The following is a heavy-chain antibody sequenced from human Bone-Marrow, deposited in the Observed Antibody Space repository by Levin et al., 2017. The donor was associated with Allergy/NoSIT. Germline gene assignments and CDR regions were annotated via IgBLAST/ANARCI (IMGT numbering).Heavy chain of an antibody. CDR1: GGSLSGGYS. J-gene: IGHJ4*02. Sequence: SCTVSGGSLSGGYSWSWVRQPPGKGLEWMGYIWHSGAAYYNPSLQGRATMSVDTSKQQYSLNLTSVTAADTAVYYCARAASGGSSEFRYWGQGTLVTVSS. V-gene: IGHV4-30-2*01. CDR3: ARAASGGSSEFRY. D-gene: IGHD1-26*01. CDR2: IWHSGAA.